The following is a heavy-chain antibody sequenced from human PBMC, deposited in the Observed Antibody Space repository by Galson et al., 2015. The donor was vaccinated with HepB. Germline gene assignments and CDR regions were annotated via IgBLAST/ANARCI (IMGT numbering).Heavy chain of an antibody. Sequence: SLRLSCAASGFTFSSYAMCWVRQAPGKGLEWVSSISNGGDSTYYADSVKGRFTISRDNSRNTLYLLMNSLRAEDTAIYYCAKDLRSPYSNCFDSWGQGTLVTVSS. CDR2: ISNGGDST. CDR1: GFTFSSYA. D-gene: IGHD4-11*01. CDR3: AKDLRSPYSNCFDS. V-gene: IGHV3-23*01. J-gene: IGHJ4*02.